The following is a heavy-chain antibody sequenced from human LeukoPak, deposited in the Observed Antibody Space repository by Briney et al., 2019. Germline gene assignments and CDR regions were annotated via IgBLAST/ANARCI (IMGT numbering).Heavy chain of an antibody. CDR3: ARAEVPAAIKSGAFDI. CDR2: IWDDGSNK. J-gene: IGHJ3*02. V-gene: IGHV3-33*01. Sequence: PGRSLRLSCAASGFTFSSYGMHWVRQAPGKWLEWVAVIWDDGSNKYYADSVKGRFTISRDNSNSTLYLQMNSLRAEDTAVYYCARAEVPAAIKSGAFDIWGQGTMVTVSS. CDR1: GFTFSSYG. D-gene: IGHD2-2*01.